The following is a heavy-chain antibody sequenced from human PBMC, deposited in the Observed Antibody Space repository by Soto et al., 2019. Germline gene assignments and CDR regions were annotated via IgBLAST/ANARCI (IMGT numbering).Heavy chain of an antibody. J-gene: IGHJ4*02. CDR1: GGSISSHY. CDR3: ARVLADYPYYFDY. V-gene: IGHV4-59*11. D-gene: IGHD4-17*01. CDR2: IYYSGST. Sequence: PSETRSLTCTVSGGSISSHYWSWIRQPPGKGLEWIGYIYYSGSTNYNPSLKSRVTISVDTSKNQFSLKLSSVTAADTAVYYCARVLADYPYYFDYWGQGTLITVSS.